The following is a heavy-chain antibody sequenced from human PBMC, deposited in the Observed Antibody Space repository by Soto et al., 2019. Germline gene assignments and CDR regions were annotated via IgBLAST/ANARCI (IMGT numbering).Heavy chain of an antibody. CDR1: GFTFSSYW. D-gene: IGHD6-6*01. V-gene: IGHV3-74*01. CDR3: ARVGSTSWY. Sequence: EVQLVESGGGLVQPGGSLRLSCAASGFTFSSYWMHWVRQPPGKGLVWVSRIDGAGRSTNCADSVKGRFTISRDNAKNTLYMQMNSLRAEDTAVYYCARVGSTSWYWGQGTLVTVSS. J-gene: IGHJ4*02. CDR2: IDGAGRST.